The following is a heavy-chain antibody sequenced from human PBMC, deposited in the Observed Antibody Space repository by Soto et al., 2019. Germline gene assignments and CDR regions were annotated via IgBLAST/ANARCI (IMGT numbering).Heavy chain of an antibody. CDR3: ARCVDNDYYYYGMDV. J-gene: IGHJ6*02. D-gene: IGHD1-1*01. Sequence: GGSLRLSCAASGFTFSSYSMNWVRQAPGKGLEWVSSISSSSSYIYYADSVKGRFTISRDNAKNSLYLQMNSLRAEDTAVYYCARCVDNDYYYYGMDVWGQGTTVTVSS. CDR1: GFTFSSYS. V-gene: IGHV3-21*01. CDR2: ISSSSSYI.